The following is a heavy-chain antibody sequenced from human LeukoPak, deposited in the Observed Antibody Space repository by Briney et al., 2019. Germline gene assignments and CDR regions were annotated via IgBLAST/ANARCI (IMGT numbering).Heavy chain of an antibody. CDR1: GGSFSGYY. V-gene: IGHV4-34*01. J-gene: IGHJ5*02. D-gene: IGHD3-16*02. CDR3: ARRDYVWGSYRS. CDR2: INHSGST. Sequence: SETLSLTCAVYGGSFSGYYWGWIRQPPGKGLEWIGEINHSGSTNYNPSLKSRVTISVDTSKNQFSLKLSSVTAADTAVYYCARRDYVWGSYRSWGQGTLVTVSS.